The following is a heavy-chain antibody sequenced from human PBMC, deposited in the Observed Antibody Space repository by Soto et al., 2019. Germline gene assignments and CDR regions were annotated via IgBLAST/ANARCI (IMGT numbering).Heavy chain of an antibody. V-gene: IGHV1-46*01. CDR1: GYTFSITY. Sequence: QVQLVQSGAEVRKPGASVRVSCKAAGYTFSITYLHWLRQAPGQGLEWLGLVYPSGGGTNYKESFKGILNITRDTSTCTVYMDLSRLTSEDTAIYYCARGYCSGGNCYNGRDVWGQGTTVTVSS. J-gene: IGHJ6*02. CDR2: VYPSGGGT. D-gene: IGHD2-15*01. CDR3: ARGYCSGGNCYNGRDV.